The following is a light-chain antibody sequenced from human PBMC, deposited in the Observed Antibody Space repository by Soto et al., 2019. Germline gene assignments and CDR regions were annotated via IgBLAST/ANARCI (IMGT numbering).Light chain of an antibody. CDR3: QQSYSTPLT. Sequence: DIPMTQSPSSLSASVGDRVTITCRASQSISSYLNWYQQKXXKAPKLLIYAASSLQSGVPSRFXXXXXGXDXXLTISSLQPEDFATYYCQQSYSTPLTFGGGTKVEIK. V-gene: IGKV1-39*01. CDR2: AAS. CDR1: QSISSY. J-gene: IGKJ4*01.